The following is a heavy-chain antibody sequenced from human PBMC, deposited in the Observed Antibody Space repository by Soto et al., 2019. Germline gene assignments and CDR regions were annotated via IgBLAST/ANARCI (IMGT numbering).Heavy chain of an antibody. CDR1: GGSVSSGSYY. J-gene: IGHJ4*02. D-gene: IGHD7-27*01. V-gene: IGHV4-61*01. Sequence: SETLSLTCTVSGGSVSSGSYYWSWIRQPPGKGLEWIGYIYYSGSTNYNPSIKSRVTISVDTSKNQFSLKLSSVTAEDTAVYYCARDRNWGPSGAYFDYWGQGTLVTVSS. CDR2: IYYSGST. CDR3: ARDRNWGPSGAYFDY.